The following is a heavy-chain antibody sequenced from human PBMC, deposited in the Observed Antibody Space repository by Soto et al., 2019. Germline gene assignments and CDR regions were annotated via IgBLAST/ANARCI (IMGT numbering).Heavy chain of an antibody. CDR1: GYYYVTYA. CDR3: ARRVQVWLPDYYGMDV. V-gene: IGHV1-18*01. Sequence: QAQLVQSGAEVKKPGASVNVSCKASGYYYVTYAITWVRQRPGQGLEWMGWISTLNGNTNYAQNFQGRVTMTTDTSTRIDHLELRSLRSDDTAVYYCARRVQVWLPDYYGMDVWGQGTTVTVSS. CDR2: ISTLNGNT. J-gene: IGHJ6*02. D-gene: IGHD5-18*01.